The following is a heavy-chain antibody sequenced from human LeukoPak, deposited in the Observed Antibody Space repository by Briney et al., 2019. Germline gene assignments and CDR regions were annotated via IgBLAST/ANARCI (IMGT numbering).Heavy chain of an antibody. CDR3: VAIYNLEQEQFDY. CDR1: GYIFSDYW. V-gene: IGHV5-51*01. Sequence: GESLKISCRGSGYIFSDYWIGWVRQMPGRGLEWMGIIYAGDSDTRYMPPFQGQVTISADKSINTAYLQWSSLKASDTAVYYCVAIYNLEQEQFDYWGQGALVTVSS. CDR2: IYAGDSDT. J-gene: IGHJ4*02. D-gene: IGHD5-24*01.